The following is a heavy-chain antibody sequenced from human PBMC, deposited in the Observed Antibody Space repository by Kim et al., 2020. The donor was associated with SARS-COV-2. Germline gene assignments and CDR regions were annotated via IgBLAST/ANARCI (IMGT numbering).Heavy chain of an antibody. CDR2: IRSKAYGGTT. V-gene: IGHV3-49*04. Sequence: GGSLRLSCTASGFTFGDYAMSWVRQAPGKGLEWVGFIRSKAYGGTTEYAASVKGRFTISRDDSKSIAYLQMNSLKTEDTAVYYCTRDGWLRYFDWSRADVWGQGTTVTVSS. CDR1: GFTFGDYA. J-gene: IGHJ6*02. CDR3: TRDGWLRYFDWSRADV. D-gene: IGHD3-9*01.